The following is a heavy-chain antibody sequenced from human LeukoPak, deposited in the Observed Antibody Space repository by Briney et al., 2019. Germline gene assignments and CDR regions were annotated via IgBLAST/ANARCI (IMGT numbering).Heavy chain of an antibody. CDR2: ISAYNGNT. CDR3: ARSRVSAVAGTVFDY. V-gene: IGHV1-18*01. J-gene: IGHJ4*02. Sequence: ASVKVPCKASGYTFTSYGISWVRQAPGQGLEWMGWISAYNGNTNYAQKLQGRVTMTTDTSTSTAYMELRSLRSDDTAVYYCARSRVSAVAGTVFDYWGQGTLVTVSS. D-gene: IGHD6-19*01. CDR1: GYTFTSYG.